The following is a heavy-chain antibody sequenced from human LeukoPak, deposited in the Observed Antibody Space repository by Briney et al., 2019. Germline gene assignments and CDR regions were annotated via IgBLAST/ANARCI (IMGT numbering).Heavy chain of an antibody. CDR2: IKQDGSEQ. J-gene: IGHJ4*02. Sequence: GGSLRLSCAGSGVTFSIFWMTWVRQAPGQGLEWVANIKQDGSEQYHVDSVKGRFIVSRDNAKNSLFLQMNSLRADDTAVYYCETGRGLSNWGQGTLVTVSS. D-gene: IGHD3-10*01. V-gene: IGHV3-7*01. CDR1: GVTFSIFW. CDR3: ETGRGLSN.